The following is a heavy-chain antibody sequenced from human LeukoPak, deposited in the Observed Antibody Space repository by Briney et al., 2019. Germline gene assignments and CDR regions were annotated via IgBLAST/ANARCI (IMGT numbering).Heavy chain of an antibody. V-gene: IGHV4-4*07. CDR1: GGSISGHY. J-gene: IGHJ4*02. D-gene: IGHD5-24*01. CDR2: IYSSCNT. Sequence: PSDTLSLMCTVSGGSISGHYWNWIRQPAGRGLDWIGRIYSSCNTNYNHSFESRVIMSMDASKSEFSLKVTSVTAADTAVYYCARGDGYNWGNFDYWGQGNLVTVSS. CDR3: ARGDGYNWGNFDY.